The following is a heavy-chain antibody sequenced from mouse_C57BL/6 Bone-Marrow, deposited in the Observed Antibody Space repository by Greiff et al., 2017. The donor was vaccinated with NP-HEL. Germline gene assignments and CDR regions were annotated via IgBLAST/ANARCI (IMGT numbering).Heavy chain of an antibody. D-gene: IGHD2-3*01. Sequence: EVQLQQSVAELVRPGASVKLSCTASGFNIKNTYMHWVKQRPEQGLEWIGRIDPATGNTKYAPKFQGKAPITANTSSNTAYLQLSSLTSEDTAIYYCARGDGYPAWCAYWGQGTLVTVSA. CDR1: GFNIKNTY. CDR3: ARGDGYPAWCAY. J-gene: IGHJ3*01. V-gene: IGHV14-3*01. CDR2: IDPATGNT.